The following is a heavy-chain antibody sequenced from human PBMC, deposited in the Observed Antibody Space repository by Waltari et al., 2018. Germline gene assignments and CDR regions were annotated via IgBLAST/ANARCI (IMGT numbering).Heavy chain of an antibody. D-gene: IGHD3-10*01. Sequence: EVQLVESGGGLVQPGGSLRLSCAASGFTFSSYEMNWVRQAPGKGLEWVSYISSSGSTRYYADSVKGRFTISRDNAKNSLYLQMNSLRAEDTAVYYCARGDGSGSFDYWGQGTLVTVSS. J-gene: IGHJ4*02. CDR2: ISSSGSTR. V-gene: IGHV3-48*03. CDR1: GFTFSSYE. CDR3: ARGDGSGSFDY.